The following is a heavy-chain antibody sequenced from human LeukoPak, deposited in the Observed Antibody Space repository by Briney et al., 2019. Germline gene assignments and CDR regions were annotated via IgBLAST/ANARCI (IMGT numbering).Heavy chain of an antibody. CDR3: ARVGDGIAVDY. V-gene: IGHV1-8*01. Sequence: GASVKVSCKASGDIFSKYGISWVRQATGQGLEWMGWMNPNSGNTGYAQKFQGRVTMTRNTSISTAYMELSSLRSEDTAVYYCARVGDGIAVDYWGQGTLVTGSS. D-gene: IGHD6-13*01. J-gene: IGHJ4*02. CDR2: MNPNSGNT. CDR1: GDIFSKYG.